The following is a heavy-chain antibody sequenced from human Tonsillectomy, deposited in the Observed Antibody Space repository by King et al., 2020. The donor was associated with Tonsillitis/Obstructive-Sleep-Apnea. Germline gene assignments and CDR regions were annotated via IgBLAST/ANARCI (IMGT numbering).Heavy chain of an antibody. D-gene: IGHD3-9*01. J-gene: IGHJ4*02. V-gene: IGHV3-48*03. Sequence: VQLVESGGGWVQPGGSLRLSCAASGFTFSSYEMNWVRQAPGKGLEWVSYISSRGSTIHYADSVKGRFTISMYDAKNSLYLQMNSLRAEDTAVYYCARDNPWGLTSDYWGQGTLVTGSS. CDR3: ARDNPWGLTSDY. CDR2: ISSRGSTI. CDR1: GFTFSSYE.